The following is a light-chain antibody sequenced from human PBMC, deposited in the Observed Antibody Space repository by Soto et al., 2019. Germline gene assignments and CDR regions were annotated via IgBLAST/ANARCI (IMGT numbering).Light chain of an antibody. CDR2: GAS. V-gene: IGKV3-20*01. CDR1: QRISNNF. Sequence: ETVLTQSPGTLSLSPGERATLFCRASQRISNNFLAWYQQIPGQAPSLLIFGASSRATGIPDRFSGSGSGTEFTLTIDRLEPEDFAVYYCQQYRSSPTSWTFGQGTKVEIK. J-gene: IGKJ1*01. CDR3: QQYRSSPTSWT.